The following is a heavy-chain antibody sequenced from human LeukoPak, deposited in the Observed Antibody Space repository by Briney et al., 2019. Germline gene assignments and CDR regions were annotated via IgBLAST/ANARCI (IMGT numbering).Heavy chain of an antibody. CDR3: ANTRRGSSWPYYYYYYGMDV. CDR2: ISYDGSNK. V-gene: IGHV3-30*18. CDR1: GFTLSSYG. J-gene: IGHJ6*02. D-gene: IGHD6-13*01. Sequence: GRSLRLSCAASGFTLSSYGMHWVRQAPGKGLEWVAVISYDGSNKYYADSVKGRFTISRDNSKNTLYLQMNSLRAEDTAVYYCANTRRGSSWPYYYYYYGMDVWGQGTTVTVSS.